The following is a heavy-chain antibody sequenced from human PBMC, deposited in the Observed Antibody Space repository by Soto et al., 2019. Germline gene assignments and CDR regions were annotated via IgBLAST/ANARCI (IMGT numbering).Heavy chain of an antibody. CDR1: GFTFSSYA. J-gene: IGHJ3*02. CDR3: ASDLDYYDSSGYGDAFDI. CDR2: ISYDGSNK. D-gene: IGHD3-22*01. Sequence: GGSLRLSCAASGFTFSSYAMHWVRQAPGKGLEWVAVISYDGSNKYYADSVKGRFTISRDNSKNTLYLQMNSLRAEDTAVYYCASDLDYYDSSGYGDAFDIWGQGTMVTVSS. V-gene: IGHV3-30-3*01.